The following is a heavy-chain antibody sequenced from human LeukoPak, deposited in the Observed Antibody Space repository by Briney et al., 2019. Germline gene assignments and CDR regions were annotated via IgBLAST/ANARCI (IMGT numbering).Heavy chain of an antibody. D-gene: IGHD3-22*01. J-gene: IGHJ5*02. CDR2: INPNSGGT. V-gene: IGHV1-2*02. CDR1: GGTFSSYA. Sequence: ASVKVSCKASGGTFSSYAISWVRQAPGQGLEWMGWINPNSGGTNYAQKFQGRVTMTRDTSISTAYMELSRLRSDDTAVYYCARSDYYDSSGYLNWFDPWGQGTLVTVSS. CDR3: ARSDYYDSSGYLNWFDP.